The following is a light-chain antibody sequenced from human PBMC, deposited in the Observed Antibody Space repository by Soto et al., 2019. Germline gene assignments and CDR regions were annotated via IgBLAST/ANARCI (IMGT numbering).Light chain of an antibody. V-gene: IGKV3-15*01. CDR2: DAS. CDR3: QHYNSYSEA. J-gene: IGKJ1*01. CDR1: QSVGSN. Sequence: DIVLTQSPGTLSLSPGERGTLSCRASQSVGSNLAWYQHKPGQAPRLLIYDASTRATGVPATFSGSGSGTEFTLTISSLQPDDFATYYCQHYNSYSEAFGQGTKVDIK.